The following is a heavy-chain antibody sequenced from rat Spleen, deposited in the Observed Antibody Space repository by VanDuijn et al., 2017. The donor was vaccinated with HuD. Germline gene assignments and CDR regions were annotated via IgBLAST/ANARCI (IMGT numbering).Heavy chain of an antibody. CDR3: ASYRDYYAHVGVMDA. J-gene: IGHJ4*01. CDR1: GFTFSSFP. CDR2: ISSGGGGI. D-gene: IGHD1-6*01. V-gene: IGHV5-25*01. Sequence: EVQLVESGGGLVQPGGSLKLSCAASGFTFSSFPMAWVRQAPKKGLEWVASISSGGGGIYYPDSVKGRFTISRDNVKSTLYLQMDSLRSEDTATYYCASYRDYYAHVGVMDAWGQGASVTVSS.